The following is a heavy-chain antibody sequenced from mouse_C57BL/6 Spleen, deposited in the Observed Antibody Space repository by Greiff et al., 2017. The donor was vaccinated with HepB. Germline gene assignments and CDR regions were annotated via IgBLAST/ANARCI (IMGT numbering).Heavy chain of an antibody. D-gene: IGHD3-2*02. Sequence: VQLQQPGAELVRPGTSVKLSCKASGYTFTSYWMHWVKQRPGQGLEWIGVIDPSDSYTNYNQKFKGKATLTVDTSSSTAYMQLSSLTSEDSAVYYCARSGLRLPWFAYWGQGTLVTVSA. CDR3: ARSGLRLPWFAY. J-gene: IGHJ3*01. CDR1: GYTFTSYW. V-gene: IGHV1-59*01. CDR2: IDPSDSYT.